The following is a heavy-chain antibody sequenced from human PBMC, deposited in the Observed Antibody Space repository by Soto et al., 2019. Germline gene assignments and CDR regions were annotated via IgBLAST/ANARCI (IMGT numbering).Heavy chain of an antibody. CDR1: GGTFSSYA. J-gene: IGHJ5*02. CDR3: ARVLPPLYSSGWYWFDP. D-gene: IGHD6-19*01. CDR2: IIPIFGTA. Sequence: QVQLVQSGAEVKKPGSSVKVSCKASGGTFSSYAISWVRQAPGQGLEWMGGIIPIFGTANYAQKFQGRVTITADESTSTAYMELSSLRSEDTAVYYCARVLPPLYSSGWYWFDPWGQGTLVTVSS. V-gene: IGHV1-69*01.